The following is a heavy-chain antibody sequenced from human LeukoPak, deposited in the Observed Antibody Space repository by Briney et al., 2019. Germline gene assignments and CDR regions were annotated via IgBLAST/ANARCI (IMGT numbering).Heavy chain of an antibody. J-gene: IGHJ4*02. CDR2: INHSGST. CDR1: GGSFSGYY. V-gene: IGHV4-34*01. D-gene: IGHD6-19*01. Sequence: PSETLSLTCAVYGGSFSGYYWSWIRQPPGKGLEWTGEINHSGSTNYNPSLKSRVTISVDTSKNQFSLKLSSVTAADTAVYYCARGGQWLVFFDYWGQGTLVTVSS. CDR3: ARGGQWLVFFDY.